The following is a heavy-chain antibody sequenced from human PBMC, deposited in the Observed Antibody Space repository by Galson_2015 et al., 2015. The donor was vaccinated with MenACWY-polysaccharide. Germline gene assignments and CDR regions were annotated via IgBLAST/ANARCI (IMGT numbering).Heavy chain of an antibody. V-gene: IGHV3-53*01. CDR2: IYSGGST. CDR3: AKGGTYYDFGSGFPPMDYYGMDV. J-gene: IGHJ6*02. CDR1: GFTVSSNY. D-gene: IGHD3-3*01. Sequence: SLRLSCAASGFTVSSNYMSWVRQAPGKGLEWVSVIYSGGSTYCADSVKGRFTISRDNSKNTLYLQMNSLRAEDTAVYYCAKGGTYYDFGSGFPPMDYYGMDVWGQGTTVTVSS.